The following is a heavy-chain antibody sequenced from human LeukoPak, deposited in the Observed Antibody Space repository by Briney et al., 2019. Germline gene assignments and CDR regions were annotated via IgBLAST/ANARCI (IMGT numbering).Heavy chain of an antibody. CDR2: KYYRSKWYN. Sequence: QTLSLTRAISGDSVSITSSIWNWLSQSPSRGLEWLGRKYYRSKWYNDCADAVRSRITISPDTSENQFSLQLNSVTPEDSAVYYCARRRHDYNGLDVWGQGTAVTVSS. CDR3: ARRRHDYNGLDV. V-gene: IGHV6-1*01. CDR1: GDSVSITSSI. J-gene: IGHJ6*02.